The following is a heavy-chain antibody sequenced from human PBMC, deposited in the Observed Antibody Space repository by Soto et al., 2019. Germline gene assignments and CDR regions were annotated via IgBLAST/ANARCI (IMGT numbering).Heavy chain of an antibody. Sequence: GGPLRLPCAASGLNFSSYAMSRVSQDPGKGLEWVSAISGSGGSTYYADSVKGRFTISRDNSKNTLYLQMNSLRAEDTAVYYCAKRATATVSYYFDNWGQGTLVTVSS. J-gene: IGHJ4*02. V-gene: IGHV3-23*01. D-gene: IGHD2-15*01. CDR1: GLNFSSYA. CDR3: AKRATATVSYYFDN. CDR2: ISGSGGST.